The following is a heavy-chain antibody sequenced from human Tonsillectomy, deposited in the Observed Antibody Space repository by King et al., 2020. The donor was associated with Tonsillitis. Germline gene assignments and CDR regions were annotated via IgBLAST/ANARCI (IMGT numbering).Heavy chain of an antibody. Sequence: VQLVESGAEVKKPGASVKVSCKASGYTFTGYYLHWVRQAPGQGLEWMGWINPNSGGTDYAQTLQGRVTLTRDTSISTAYMELSRLRSDDTAMYYCARDPSDSYGSGSPEAFDIWGQGTMVTVSS. CDR3: ARDPSDSYGSGSPEAFDI. J-gene: IGHJ3*02. D-gene: IGHD3-10*01. V-gene: IGHV1-2*02. CDR2: INPNSGGT. CDR1: GYTFTGYY.